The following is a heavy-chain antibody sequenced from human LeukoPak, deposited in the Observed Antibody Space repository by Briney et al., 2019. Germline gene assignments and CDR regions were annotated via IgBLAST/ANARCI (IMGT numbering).Heavy chain of an antibody. CDR1: GFTVSSNF. V-gene: IGHV3-53*01. D-gene: IGHD3-10*01. CDR3: ARLIRGSGTYFNYEYFQH. CDR2: IYSGGTT. Sequence: GGSLRLSCAASGFTVSSNFMSWVRQAPGKGLEWVSVIYSGGTTYYADSLKGRFTISRDSSKNTLYLQMNSLRADDTAVYCCARLIRGSGTYFNYEYFQHWGQGTLVTVSS. J-gene: IGHJ1*01.